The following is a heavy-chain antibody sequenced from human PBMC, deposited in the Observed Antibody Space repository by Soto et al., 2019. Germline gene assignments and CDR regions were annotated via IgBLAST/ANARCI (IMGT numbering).Heavy chain of an antibody. J-gene: IGHJ5*02. V-gene: IGHV4-59*01. Sequence: PSETLSLTCTVSGGSISSYYWSWIRQPPGKGLEWIGYIYYSGSTNYNPSLKSRVTISVDTSKNQFSLKLSSVTAADTAVYYCARAEVYSSSWYTSPSWFDPWGQGTLVTVSS. CDR3: ARAEVYSSSWYTSPSWFDP. CDR1: GGSISSYY. CDR2: IYYSGST. D-gene: IGHD6-13*01.